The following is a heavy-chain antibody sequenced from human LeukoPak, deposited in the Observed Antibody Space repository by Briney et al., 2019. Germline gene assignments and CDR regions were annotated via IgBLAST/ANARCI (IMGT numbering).Heavy chain of an antibody. Sequence: GGSLRLSCAASAFTFSTFAMSWVRQAPGKGLEWVSAISNSGGNTYYADSVKGRFTISRDNSKDTLYLQVNSLRADDTAVYYCARGPEASYGSEKNYFDYWGQGTLVTVSS. CDR1: AFTFSTFA. V-gene: IGHV3-23*01. J-gene: IGHJ4*02. D-gene: IGHD3-10*01. CDR2: ISNSGGNT. CDR3: ARGPEASYGSEKNYFDY.